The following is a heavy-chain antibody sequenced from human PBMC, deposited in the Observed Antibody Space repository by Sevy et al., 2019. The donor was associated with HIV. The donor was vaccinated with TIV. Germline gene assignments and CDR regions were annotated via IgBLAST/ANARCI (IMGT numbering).Heavy chain of an antibody. CDR2: INPSGGST. J-gene: IGHJ4*02. Sequence: ASVKVSCKASGYTFTSYYMHWVRQAPGQGLEWMGIINPSGGSTSYAQKFQGRVTMTRDTSSNTVYMELSSLRSEDTTVYYCAGSRLWFGELFHWGQGTLVTVSS. D-gene: IGHD3-10*01. CDR3: AGSRLWFGELFH. CDR1: GYTFTSYY. V-gene: IGHV1-46*01.